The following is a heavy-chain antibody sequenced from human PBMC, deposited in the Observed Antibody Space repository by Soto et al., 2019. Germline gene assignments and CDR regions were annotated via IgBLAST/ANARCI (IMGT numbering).Heavy chain of an antibody. CDR3: ARVRTVVAATPTYYYYYGMDF. CDR1: GGSFSGYY. Sequence: SETLSLTCAVYGGSFSGYYWSWIRQPPGKGLEWIGEINHSGSTNYNPSLKSRVTISVDSSKNRFSLKLSSVTAADTAVYYGARVRTVVAATPTYYYYYGMDFWGQGTTVTVSS. D-gene: IGHD2-15*01. CDR2: INHSGST. J-gene: IGHJ6*02. V-gene: IGHV4-34*01.